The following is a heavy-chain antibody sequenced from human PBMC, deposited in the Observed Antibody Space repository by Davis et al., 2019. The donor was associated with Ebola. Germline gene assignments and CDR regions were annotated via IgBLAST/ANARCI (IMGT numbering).Heavy chain of an antibody. Sequence: ASVKVSCKASGGTFSSYAISWVRQAPGQGLEWMGWISVYNGNTNYAQNFQGRVTMTTDTSTGTAFMELRRLRSDDTAVYYCARGGLTIFGVVVGWFDSWGQGTLVTVST. V-gene: IGHV1-18*01. CDR2: ISVYNGNT. D-gene: IGHD3-3*01. CDR1: GGTFSSYA. J-gene: IGHJ5*01. CDR3: ARGGLTIFGVVVGWFDS.